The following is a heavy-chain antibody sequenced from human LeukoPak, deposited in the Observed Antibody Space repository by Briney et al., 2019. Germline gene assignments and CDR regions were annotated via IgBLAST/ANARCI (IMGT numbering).Heavy chain of an antibody. J-gene: IGHJ4*02. CDR3: ARDLWGGNYFDY. CDR2: IYYSGST. CDR1: GGSISSYY. D-gene: IGHD3-16*01. V-gene: IGHV4-59*01. Sequence: SETLSLTCTVSGGSISSYYWSWIRQPPGKGLEWIGYIYYSGSTNYNPSLKSRVTISVDTSKNQFSLKLSSVTAADTAVYYCARDLWGGNYFDYWGQGTLVTVS.